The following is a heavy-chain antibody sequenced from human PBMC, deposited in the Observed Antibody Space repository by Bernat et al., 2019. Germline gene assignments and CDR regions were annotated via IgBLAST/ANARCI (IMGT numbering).Heavy chain of an antibody. CDR1: GFTFSSYG. Sequence: QVQLVESGGGVVQPGRSLRLSCAASGFTFSSYGMHWVRQAPGKGLEWVAVIWYYGSNKYYADSVKGRFTISRDNSKNTLYLQMNSLRAEDTAVYYCARAHLYGDVDYWGQGTLVTVSS. J-gene: IGHJ4*02. CDR2: IWYYGSNK. D-gene: IGHD4-17*01. V-gene: IGHV3-33*01. CDR3: ARAHLYGDVDY.